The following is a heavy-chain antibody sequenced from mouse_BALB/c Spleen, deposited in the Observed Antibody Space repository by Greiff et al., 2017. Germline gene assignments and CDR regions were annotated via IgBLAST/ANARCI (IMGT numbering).Heavy chain of an antibody. V-gene: IGHV3-2*02. CDR3: ARNYGNYLAWFAY. D-gene: IGHD2-1*01. CDR2: ISYSGST. J-gene: IGHJ3*01. Sequence: EVQLQESGPGLVKPSQSLSLTCTVTGYSITSDYAWNWIRQFPGNKLEWMGYISYSGSTSYNPSLKSRISITRDTSKNQFFLQLNSVTTEDTATYYCARNYGNYLAWFAYWGQGTLVTVSA. CDR1: GYSITSDYA.